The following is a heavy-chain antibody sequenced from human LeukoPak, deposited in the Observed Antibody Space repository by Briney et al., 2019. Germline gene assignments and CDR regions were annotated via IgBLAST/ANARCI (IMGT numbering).Heavy chain of an antibody. D-gene: IGHD3-3*01. CDR3: ARAAGGVLEWLLFDY. V-gene: IGHV3-7*03. J-gene: IGHJ4*02. CDR2: IKQDGSEK. CDR1: GFTFSSYW. Sequence: GGSLRLSCAASGFTFSSYWMSWVRQAPGKGLEWVANIKQDGSEKYYVDSVKGRFTISRDNAKNSLYLQMNSLRAEDTAVYYWARAAGGVLEWLLFDYWGQGTLVTVSS.